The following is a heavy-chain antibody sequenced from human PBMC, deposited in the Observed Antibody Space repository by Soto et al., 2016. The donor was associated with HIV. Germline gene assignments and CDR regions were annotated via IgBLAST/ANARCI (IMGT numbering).Heavy chain of an antibody. CDR1: GFTFSSYW. D-gene: IGHD3-10*01. CDR3: ARGPPVYYYGSNKAFDI. Sequence: EVQLVESGGGLVQPGGSLRLSCAASGFTFSSYWMHWVRQAPGKGLVWVSRINSDGGSTSYADSVKGRFTISRDNAKNTLYLQMNSLRAEDTAVYYCARGPPVYYYGSNKAFDIWGQGTMVTVSS. J-gene: IGHJ3*02. V-gene: IGHV3-74*01. CDR2: INSDGGST.